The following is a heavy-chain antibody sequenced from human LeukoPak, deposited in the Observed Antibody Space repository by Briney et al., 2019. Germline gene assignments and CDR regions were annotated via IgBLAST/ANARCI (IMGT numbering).Heavy chain of an antibody. CDR2: IYPGDSDT. J-gene: IGHJ5*02. CDR1: GYSFTSYW. D-gene: IGHD4-17*01. Sequence: GESLKISCKGSGYSFTSYWIGWVCQMPGKGLEWMVIIYPGDSDTRYSPSFQGQVTISADKSISTAYLQWSSLKASDTAMYYCARRTTVTTWHWFDPWGQGTLVTVSS. CDR3: ARRTTVTTWHWFDP. V-gene: IGHV5-51*01.